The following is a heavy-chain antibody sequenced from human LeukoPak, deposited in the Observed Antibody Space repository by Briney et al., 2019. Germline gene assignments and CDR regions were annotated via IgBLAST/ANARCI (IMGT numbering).Heavy chain of an antibody. J-gene: IGHJ4*02. CDR1: GYTLTELS. V-gene: IGHV1-24*01. CDR2: FDPEDGET. CDR3: TTIASGYDSSPNFDY. Sequence: ASVKVSCKVSGYTLTELSMHWVRQAPGQGLEWMGGFDPEDGETIYAQKFQGRVTMTEDTSTDTAYMELSSLRSEDTAVYYCTTIASGYDSSPNFDYWGQGTLVTVSS. D-gene: IGHD5-12*01.